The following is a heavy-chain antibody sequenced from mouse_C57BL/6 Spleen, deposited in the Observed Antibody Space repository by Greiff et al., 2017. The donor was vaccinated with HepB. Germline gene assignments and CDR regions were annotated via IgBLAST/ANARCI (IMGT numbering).Heavy chain of an antibody. D-gene: IGHD2-5*01. CDR3: ARDSNYEEDYCDY. CDR2: INSNNGGT. V-gene: IGHV1-26*01. CDR1: GYTFTDYY. Sequence: EVQLQQSGPELVKPGASVKISCKASGYTFTDYYMNWVTQSHGNSPEWIGDINSNNGGTSYNQKFKGKATLTVDKSSSTAYMELRSLTSEDSAVYYCARDSNYEEDYCDYWGKGTTLTVSS. J-gene: IGHJ2*01.